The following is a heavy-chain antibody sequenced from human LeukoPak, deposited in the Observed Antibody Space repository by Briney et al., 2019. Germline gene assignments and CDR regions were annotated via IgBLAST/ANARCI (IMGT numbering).Heavy chain of an antibody. D-gene: IGHD3-22*01. CDR2: ISAYSGKT. CDR1: GYTYTSYG. J-gene: IGHJ4*02. V-gene: IGHV1-18*01. Sequence: GASVKVSCKASGYTYTSYGISWLRQAAGQRRKWMGWISAYSGKTNYAKKLQGRVTKPTNTSTSTAYMELRRLTSDDTAVYSFARRYYDSSGFFDYWGQGTLVTVSS. CDR3: ARRYYDSSGFFDY.